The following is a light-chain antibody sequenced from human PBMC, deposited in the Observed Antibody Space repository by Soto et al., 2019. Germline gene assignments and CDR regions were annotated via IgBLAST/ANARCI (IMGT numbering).Light chain of an antibody. Sequence: EIVLTQSPDTLSLSPGERATLSCRASQSVSSSYLAWYQQTPGQAPRLLIYGASSRATGIPDRFSGSGSGTDSTLTISILEPEDFAVYYCQQYGSSPYTFGQGTKLEI. J-gene: IGKJ2*01. CDR3: QQYGSSPYT. CDR1: QSVSSSY. V-gene: IGKV3-20*01. CDR2: GAS.